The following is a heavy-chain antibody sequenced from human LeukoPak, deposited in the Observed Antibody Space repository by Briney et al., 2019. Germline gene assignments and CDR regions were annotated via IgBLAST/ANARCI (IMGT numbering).Heavy chain of an antibody. Sequence: SETLSLTCAVYGGSFSGYYWSWIRQPPGKGLEWIGEINHCGSTNYNPSLKSRVTISVDTSKNQFSLKLSSVTVADTAVYYCARDCSSTSCPDPSYGMDVWGQGTTVTVSS. CDR3: ARDCSSTSCPDPSYGMDV. J-gene: IGHJ6*02. CDR2: INHCGST. CDR1: GGSFSGYY. D-gene: IGHD2-2*01. V-gene: IGHV4-34*01.